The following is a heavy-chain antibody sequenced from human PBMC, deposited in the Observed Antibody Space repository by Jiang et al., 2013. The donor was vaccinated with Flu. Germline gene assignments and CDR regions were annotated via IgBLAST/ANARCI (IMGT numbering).Heavy chain of an antibody. J-gene: IGHJ6*02. V-gene: IGHV4-61*01. CDR3: ARERSYSGSYLAYYGMDV. Sequence: SGSGLVKPSETLSLTCTVSGGSVSSGSYYWSWIRQPPGKGLEWIGYIYYSGSTNYNPSLKSRVTISVDTSKNQFSLKLSSVTAADTAVYYCARERSYSGSYLAYYGMDVWGQGTRSPSP. D-gene: IGHD1-26*01. CDR2: IYYSGST. CDR1: GGSVSSGSYY.